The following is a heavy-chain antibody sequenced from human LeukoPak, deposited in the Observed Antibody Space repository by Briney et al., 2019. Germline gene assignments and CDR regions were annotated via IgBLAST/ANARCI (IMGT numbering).Heavy chain of an antibody. Sequence: GGSLRLSCAASGFTFSSYTMSWVRQAPGKGLEWVSAISGSGGSTYYADSVKGRFTISRDNSKNTLYLQMNSLRAEDTAVYYCAKGLLWFGELSPFDYWGQGTLVTVSS. D-gene: IGHD3-10*01. V-gene: IGHV3-23*01. CDR1: GFTFSSYT. CDR3: AKGLLWFGELSPFDY. J-gene: IGHJ4*02. CDR2: ISGSGGST.